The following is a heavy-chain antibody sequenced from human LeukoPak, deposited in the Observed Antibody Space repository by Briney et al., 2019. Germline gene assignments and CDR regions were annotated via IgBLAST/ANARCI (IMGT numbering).Heavy chain of an antibody. CDR2: ISSSSSYI. V-gene: IGHV3-21*01. J-gene: IGHJ4*02. CDR1: GFTFSSYS. Sequence: GGSLRLSCAAPGFTFSSYSMNWVRQAPGKGLEWVSSISSSSSYIYYADSVKGRFTISRDNAKNSLYLQMNSLRAEDTAVYYCATYGYSYGPFDYWGQGTLVTVSS. CDR3: ATYGYSYGPFDY. D-gene: IGHD5-18*01.